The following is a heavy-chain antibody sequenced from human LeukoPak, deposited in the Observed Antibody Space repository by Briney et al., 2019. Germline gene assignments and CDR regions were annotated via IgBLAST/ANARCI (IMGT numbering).Heavy chain of an antibody. CDR1: GGSFSGYY. CDR3: ARGSRRNYCGSGSQRGRVDY. Sequence: PSETLSLTCAVYGGSFSGYYGSWIRQPPGKGLEWIGEINHSGSTNYNPSLKSRVTMSVDTSKNQFSLKLSSVTAADTAVYDCARGSRRNYCGSGSQRGRVDYWGQGTLVTVSS. J-gene: IGHJ4*02. V-gene: IGHV4-34*01. D-gene: IGHD3-10*01. CDR2: INHSGST.